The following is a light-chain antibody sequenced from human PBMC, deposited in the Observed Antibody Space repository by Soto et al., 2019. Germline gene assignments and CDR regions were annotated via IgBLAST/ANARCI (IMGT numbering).Light chain of an antibody. CDR1: QSVSSY. Sequence: EIVLTQSPATLSLSPGERATLSCRASQSVSSYFAWYQQKPGQAPRLLIYDASNRATGIPARFSGSGSGTDFTLPISSLEPVDFAVYYCQQRSNWPLTFGQGTKVEIK. V-gene: IGKV3-11*01. J-gene: IGKJ1*01. CDR2: DAS. CDR3: QQRSNWPLT.